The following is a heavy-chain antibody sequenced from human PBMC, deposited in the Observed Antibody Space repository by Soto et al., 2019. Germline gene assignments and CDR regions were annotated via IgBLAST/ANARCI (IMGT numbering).Heavy chain of an antibody. Sequence: GGSLRLSCAASGVTFSSYAMHWVRQAPGKGLEWVAVISYDGSNKYYADSVKGRFTISRDNSKNTLYLQMNSLRAEDTAVYYCARDRAYDSSGRGAFDIWGQGTTVTVSS. D-gene: IGHD3-22*01. CDR2: ISYDGSNK. CDR1: GVTFSSYA. J-gene: IGHJ3*02. V-gene: IGHV3-30-3*01. CDR3: ARDRAYDSSGRGAFDI.